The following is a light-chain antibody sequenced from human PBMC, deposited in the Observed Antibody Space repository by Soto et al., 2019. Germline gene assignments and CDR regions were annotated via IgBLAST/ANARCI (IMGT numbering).Light chain of an antibody. CDR1: SSDGGGYNY. V-gene: IGLV2-14*01. Sequence: QSALTQPASVSGSPGQSITLSCTGTSSDGGGYNYVSWYQQHPGKAPKLMIYDVSNRPSGVSNRFSGSKSGNTASLTISGLQAEDEDDYYCSSYTSSSTRVVFGGGTKVTVL. J-gene: IGLJ2*01. CDR2: DVS. CDR3: SSYTSSSTRVV.